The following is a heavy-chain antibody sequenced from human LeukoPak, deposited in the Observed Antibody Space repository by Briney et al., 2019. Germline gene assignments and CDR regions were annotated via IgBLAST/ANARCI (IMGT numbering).Heavy chain of an antibody. CDR3: ARGGSFRRTYYYDSSGYSWYFDL. Sequence: SQTLSLTCTIFGGSISSGSYYWNWIRQPAGKGLEWIGRIYTSGSTNYNPSLKSRVTISLDTSKNQFSLKLSSVTAADTAVYYCARGGSFRRTYYYDSSGYSWYFDLWGRGTLVTVSS. CDR1: GGSISSGSYY. V-gene: IGHV4-61*02. J-gene: IGHJ2*01. CDR2: IYTSGST. D-gene: IGHD3-22*01.